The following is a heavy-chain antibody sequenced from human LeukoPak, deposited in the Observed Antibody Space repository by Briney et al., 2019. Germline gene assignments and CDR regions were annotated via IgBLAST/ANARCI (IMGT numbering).Heavy chain of an antibody. CDR3: ARDRYCSSTSCSPFSYYMDV. CDR1: GFTFSSYA. J-gene: IGHJ6*03. V-gene: IGHV3-30*04. CDR2: ISYDGSNK. Sequence: GGSLRLSCAASGFTFSSYAMHWVRQAPGKGLEWVAVISYDGSNKYYADSVKGRFTISRDNSKNTLYLQMNSLRAEDTAVYYCARDRYCSSTSCSPFSYYMDVWGKGTTVTVSS. D-gene: IGHD2-2*01.